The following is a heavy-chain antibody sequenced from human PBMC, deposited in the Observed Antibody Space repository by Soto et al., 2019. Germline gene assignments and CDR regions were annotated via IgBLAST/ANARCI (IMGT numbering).Heavy chain of an antibody. J-gene: IGHJ4*02. D-gene: IGHD2-15*01. Sequence: EVQLVESGGGLVQPGGSLRLSCAASGFTVSSNYISWVRQAPGKGLEWVSLIYSGGSTYYADSVKGRFTISRDNSKNTLYLQMNSLRAEDTAVYYCARSSMGYCSGGICYNYYFDYWGQGNLVTVSS. CDR1: GFTVSSNY. CDR3: ARSSMGYCSGGICYNYYFDY. CDR2: IYSGGST. V-gene: IGHV3-66*01.